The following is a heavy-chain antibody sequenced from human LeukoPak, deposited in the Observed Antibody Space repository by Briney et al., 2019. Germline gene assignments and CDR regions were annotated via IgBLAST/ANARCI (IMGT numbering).Heavy chain of an antibody. CDR1: GGTFSSYA. CDR3: ARQTYDFWSTGIPDY. Sequence: SVKVSCKASGGTFSSYAISWVRQAPGQGLEWMGGIIPIFGTANYAQKFQGRVTITADESTSTAYMELSSLRSDDTAVYYCARQTYDFWSTGIPDYWGQGTLVTVSS. CDR2: IIPIFGTA. J-gene: IGHJ4*02. D-gene: IGHD3-3*01. V-gene: IGHV1-69*13.